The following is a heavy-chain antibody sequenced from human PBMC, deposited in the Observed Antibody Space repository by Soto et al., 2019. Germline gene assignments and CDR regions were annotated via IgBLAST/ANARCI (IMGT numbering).Heavy chain of an antibody. CDR3: ARGSSGAGGYFDY. V-gene: IGHV3-53*01. CDR1: GFTVSSNY. CDR2: IYSGGST. D-gene: IGHD6-25*01. J-gene: IGHJ4*02. Sequence: VQLVESGGGLIQPGGSLRLSCAASGFTVSSNYMSWVRRAPGKGLEWVSLIYSGGSTYYADSVKGRFTISRDNSKNTLYLQMNSLRAEDTAVYYCARGSSGAGGYFDYWGQGTLVTVSS.